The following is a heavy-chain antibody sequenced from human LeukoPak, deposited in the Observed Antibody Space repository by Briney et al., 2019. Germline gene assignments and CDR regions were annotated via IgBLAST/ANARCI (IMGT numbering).Heavy chain of an antibody. D-gene: IGHD1-26*01. CDR2: IYTSGST. Sequence: SETLSLTCTVSGGSISSYYWTWIRQPPGKGLEWIGYIYTSGSTNYNPSLKSRVTMSVDTSKNQFSLKLSSVTAAVTAVYYCARRSVGTMYYDFWGQGTLVTVSS. V-gene: IGHV4-4*09. J-gene: IGHJ4*02. CDR1: GGSISSYY. CDR3: ARRSVGTMYYDF.